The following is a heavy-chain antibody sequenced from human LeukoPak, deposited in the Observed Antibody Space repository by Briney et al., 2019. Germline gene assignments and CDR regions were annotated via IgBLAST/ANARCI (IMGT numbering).Heavy chain of an antibody. CDR3: ARDLVPEF. CDR2: MSSDGTT. J-gene: IGHJ3*01. CDR1: GVSVSTSH. Sequence: GGSLRLSCAASGVSVSTSHMNWVRQAPGKGLECVSVMSSDGTTLYTDSVKGRFTISRDNSKNTLYLQMNRLRVEDTALYYCARDLVPEFWGQGTMVTVSS. D-gene: IGHD1-14*01. V-gene: IGHV3-53*01.